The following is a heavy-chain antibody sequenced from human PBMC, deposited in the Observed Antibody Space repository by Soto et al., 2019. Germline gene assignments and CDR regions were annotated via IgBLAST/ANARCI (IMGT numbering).Heavy chain of an antibody. V-gene: IGHV1-8*01. J-gene: IGHJ5*02. CDR3: ARMATFGSLNWFDT. D-gene: IGHD3-10*01. CDR1: GYSFTNSD. CDR2: MNPGSGDT. Sequence: ASVKVSCKASGYSFTNSDVSWVRQATGQGLEWMGWMNPGSGDTGYAQKFQGRVTMTRDISIATAYMELSSLRSDDTAIYYCARMATFGSLNWFDTWGQGTLVTVSS.